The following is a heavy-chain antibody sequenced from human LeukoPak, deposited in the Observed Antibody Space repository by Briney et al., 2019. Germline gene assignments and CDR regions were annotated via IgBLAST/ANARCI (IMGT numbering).Heavy chain of an antibody. Sequence: SETLSLTCTVSGGSISSYYWSWIRQPPRKGLEWIGYIYYSGSTNYNPSLTSRVTISVDTSKTQFSLKLSSVTAADTAVYYCARDRYSSSSYYYYMDVWGKGTTVTVSS. V-gene: IGHV4-59*01. J-gene: IGHJ6*03. CDR1: GGSISSYY. D-gene: IGHD6-6*01. CDR2: IYYSGST. CDR3: ARDRYSSSSYYYYMDV.